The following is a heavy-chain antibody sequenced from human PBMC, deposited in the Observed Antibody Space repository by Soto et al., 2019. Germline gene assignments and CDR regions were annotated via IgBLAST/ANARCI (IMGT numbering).Heavy chain of an antibody. V-gene: IGHV3-33*06. CDR3: AKDRLVLSEYVFDY. D-gene: IGHD6-19*01. CDR2: IWYDGSNK. J-gene: IGHJ4*02. Sequence: GGSLRLSCAASGFTFSSYGMHWVRQAPGKGLEWVAVIWYDGSNKYYADSVKGRFTISRDNSKNTLYLQMNSLRAEDTAVYYCAKDRLVLSEYVFDYWGQGTLVTVSS. CDR1: GFTFSSYG.